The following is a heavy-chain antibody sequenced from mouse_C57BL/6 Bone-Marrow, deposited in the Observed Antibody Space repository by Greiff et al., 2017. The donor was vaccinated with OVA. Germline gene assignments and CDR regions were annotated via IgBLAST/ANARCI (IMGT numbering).Heavy chain of an antibody. D-gene: IGHD2-3*01. Sequence: EVNVVESGGGLVQPGGSLSLSCAASGFTFTDYYMSWVRQPPGKALEWLGFIRNKANGYTTEYSASVKGRFTISRDNSQSILYLQRKARRDEDSDNYYCARWAIDDGLWYIDVWGTGTTVTVSS. CDR2: IRNKANGYTT. CDR1: GFTFTDYY. V-gene: IGHV7-3*01. J-gene: IGHJ1*03. CDR3: ARWAIDDGLWYIDV.